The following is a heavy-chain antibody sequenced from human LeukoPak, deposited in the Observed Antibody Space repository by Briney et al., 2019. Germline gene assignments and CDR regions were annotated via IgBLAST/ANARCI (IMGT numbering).Heavy chain of an antibody. V-gene: IGHV4-4*07. CDR2: IYNSGSIDYNT. CDR3: ARAIWNASGTTAFDS. J-gene: IGHJ4*02. CDR1: GGSISSYY. Sequence: PSETLSLTCTVSGGSISSYYWSWIRQPAGKGLEWIGRIYNSGSIDYNTNYNPSLSSRFTMSLDTSKSQFSLKLNSVTAADTAVYYCARAIWNASGTTAFDSWGQGTLVTVSS. D-gene: IGHD1-1*01.